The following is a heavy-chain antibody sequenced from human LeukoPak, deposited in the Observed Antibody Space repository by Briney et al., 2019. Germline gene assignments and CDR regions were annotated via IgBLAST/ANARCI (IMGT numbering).Heavy chain of an antibody. J-gene: IGHJ4*02. CDR2: IYPGDADT. CDR3: AGQHGYSTPFDH. CDR1: GYTFTDYW. Sequence: GESLKISCKGSGYTFTDYWIGWVRQMPGKGLEWMAIIYPGDADTRYSPSFQGQVTITADKSISTAYLQWSSLKASDTGMYYCAGQHGYSTPFDHWGLGTLVTVSS. D-gene: IGHD5-18*01. V-gene: IGHV5-51*01.